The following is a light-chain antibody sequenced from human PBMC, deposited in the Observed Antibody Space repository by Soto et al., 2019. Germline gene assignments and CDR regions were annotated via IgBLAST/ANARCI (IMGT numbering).Light chain of an antibody. Sequence: QSVLTQPASVSGSPGQSITISCTGTSSDVGGYSYVSWYQQNPGKAPKLMIYEVSNRPSGVSNRFSGSKSGNMASLTISGLQAEDEADYYCSSYTINRTYVFGTGTKVTVL. V-gene: IGLV2-14*01. CDR2: EVS. CDR1: SSDVGGYSY. J-gene: IGLJ1*01. CDR3: SSYTINRTYV.